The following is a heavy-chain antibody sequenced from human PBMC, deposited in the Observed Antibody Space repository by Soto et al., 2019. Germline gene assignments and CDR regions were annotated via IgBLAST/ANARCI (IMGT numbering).Heavy chain of an antibody. CDR1: GGTFSSYT. V-gene: IGHV1-69*02. J-gene: IGHJ3*02. Sequence: QVQLVQSGAEVKKPGSSVKVSCKASGGTFSSYTISWVRQAPGQGLEWMGRIIPILGIANYAQKFQGRVTITADKSTSTAYMELSSLRSEDTAVYYCASSHGDDEGAGAFDIWGQGTMVTVSS. D-gene: IGHD4-17*01. CDR3: ASSHGDDEGAGAFDI. CDR2: IIPILGIA.